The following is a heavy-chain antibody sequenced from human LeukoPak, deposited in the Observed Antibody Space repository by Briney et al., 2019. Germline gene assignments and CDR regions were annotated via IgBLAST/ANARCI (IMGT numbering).Heavy chain of an antibody. D-gene: IGHD3-16*01. J-gene: IGHJ6*03. CDR1: GITFSSYG. CDR2: NTSSSSTI. Sequence: QPGGSLRLSCAASGITFSSYGMNWVRQAPGKGLEGVSYNTSSSSTISYADSVKGRFTISRENAENSLYLQMNSLRAEDTAIYYCARAEGGNYYYYYYMDVWGKGTTVTVSS. V-gene: IGHV3-48*01. CDR3: ARAEGGNYYYYYYMDV.